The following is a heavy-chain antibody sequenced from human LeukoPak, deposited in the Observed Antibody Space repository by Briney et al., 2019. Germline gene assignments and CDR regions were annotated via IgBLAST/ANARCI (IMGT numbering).Heavy chain of an antibody. CDR1: GFTFSSYG. J-gene: IGHJ4*02. D-gene: IGHD3-10*01. V-gene: IGHV3-30*03. CDR3: ARWRGGHNYGSGTELDY. Sequence: PGGSLRLSCAASGFTFSSYGIHWVRQAPGKGLEWVSIISYDGSNKYYADSVKGRFTISRDNSKNMVYMQMNSLRAEDTAVYFCARWRGGHNYGSGTELDYWGQGTLVSVSS. CDR2: ISYDGSNK.